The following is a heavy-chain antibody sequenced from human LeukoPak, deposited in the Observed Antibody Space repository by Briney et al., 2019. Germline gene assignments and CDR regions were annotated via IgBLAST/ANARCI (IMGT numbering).Heavy chain of an antibody. J-gene: IGHJ6*03. CDR3: ARDQPSRYCSGGSCYDYYMDV. CDR2: ISSSSSYI. V-gene: IGHV3-21*01. D-gene: IGHD2-15*01. Sequence: PGGSLRPSCGAPELTFSSNSMNWVRQAPGKGLEGVSSISSSSSYIYYADSVKGRFTIARDNAKHSLYLQMNSLRAEDTAVYYCARDQPSRYCSGGSCYDYYMDVWGKGTTVTVSS. CDR1: ELTFSSNS.